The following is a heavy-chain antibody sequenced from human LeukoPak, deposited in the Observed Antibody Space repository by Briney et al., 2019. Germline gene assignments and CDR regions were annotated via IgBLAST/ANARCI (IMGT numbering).Heavy chain of an antibody. CDR1: GGSISTYY. J-gene: IGHJ4*02. V-gene: IGHV4-59*06. D-gene: IGHD5-12*01. Sequence: SETLSLTGTVSGGSISTYYWSWIRQHPGKGLEWIGSIYSSGSTYYNASLKSRVTISVDTSKNQFSLKLSSVTAADTAVYYCARDRIGYDTFDYWGQGTLVTVSS. CDR3: ARDRIGYDTFDY. CDR2: IYSSGST.